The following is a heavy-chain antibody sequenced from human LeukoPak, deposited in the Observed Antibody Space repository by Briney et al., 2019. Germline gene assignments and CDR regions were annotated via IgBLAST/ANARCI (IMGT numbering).Heavy chain of an antibody. V-gene: IGHV3-23*01. D-gene: IGHD3-9*01. CDR2: ISGRGGST. CDR3: AKGYYDILTDYFHNWFNP. CDR1: GFTFSSYA. J-gene: IGHJ5*02. Sequence: GGALRLSCAASGFTFSSYAVSWVRQAPGVGLEWVSTISGRGGSTFYADSVKGRFTISRDNSKNTLYLQMNSLRADDTAVYYCAKGYYDILTDYFHNWFNPWGQGTLVIVSS.